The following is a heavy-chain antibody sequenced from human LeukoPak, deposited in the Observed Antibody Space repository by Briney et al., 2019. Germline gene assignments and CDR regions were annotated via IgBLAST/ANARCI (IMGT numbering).Heavy chain of an antibody. CDR2: INCSGGST. V-gene: IGHV3-23*01. J-gene: IGHJ4*02. Sequence: GSLGLSWAASGFTLSQYAMSWVRQASGKGLGLVFAINCSGGSTYYADSVKGRFTISRDNSKNTLYLQMNSLRAEDTAVYYCAKDRKIWFGELSRVSFDYWGQGTLVTVSS. CDR1: GFTLSQYA. D-gene: IGHD3-10*01. CDR3: AKDRKIWFGELSRVSFDY.